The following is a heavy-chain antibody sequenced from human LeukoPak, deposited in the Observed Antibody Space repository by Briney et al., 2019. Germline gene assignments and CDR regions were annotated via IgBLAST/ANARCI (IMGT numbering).Heavy chain of an antibody. V-gene: IGHV3-20*04. CDR2: INWNGGST. J-gene: IGHJ4*02. CDR3: ASSGSYRFDY. Sequence: GGSLRLSCAASGFTFDDYGMSWVRHAPGKGLEWVSGINWNGGSTGYADSVKGRFTISRDNAKNSLYLQMNSLRDEDTAVYYCASSGSYRFDYWGQGTLVTVSS. D-gene: IGHD1-26*01. CDR1: GFTFDDYG.